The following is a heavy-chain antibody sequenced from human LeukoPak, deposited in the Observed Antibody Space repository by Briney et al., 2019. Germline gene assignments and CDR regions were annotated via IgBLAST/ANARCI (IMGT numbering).Heavy chain of an antibody. CDR1: GGSISSYY. J-gene: IGHJ3*02. CDR2: TYYSGST. Sequence: SETLSLTCTVSGGSISSYYWSWIRQPPGKGLEWIGYTYYSGSTNYNPSLKSRVTISVDTSKNQFSLKLSSVTAADTAVYYCARGYYGSGSALAFDIWGQGTMVTVSS. V-gene: IGHV4-59*01. D-gene: IGHD3-10*01. CDR3: ARGYYGSGSALAFDI.